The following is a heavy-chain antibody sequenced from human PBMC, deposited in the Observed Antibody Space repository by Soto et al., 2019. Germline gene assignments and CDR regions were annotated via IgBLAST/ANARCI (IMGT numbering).Heavy chain of an antibody. Sequence: GESLKISCKGSGYSFTSYWISWVRQMPGKGLEWMGRIDPSDSYTNYSPSFQGHVTISADKSISTAYLQWSSLKASDTAMYYCARRAGTDIYYYYCGMDVWGQGTTVTVSS. V-gene: IGHV5-10-1*01. J-gene: IGHJ6*02. CDR1: GYSFTSYW. D-gene: IGHD1-7*01. CDR2: IDPSDSYT. CDR3: ARRAGTDIYYYYCGMDV.